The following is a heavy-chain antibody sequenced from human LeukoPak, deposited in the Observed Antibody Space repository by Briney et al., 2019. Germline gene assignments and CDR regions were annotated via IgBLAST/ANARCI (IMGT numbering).Heavy chain of an antibody. CDR3: ARDEPAAIGY. CDR2: IYYSGST. CDR1: GGSISSGDYY. D-gene: IGHD2-2*02. V-gene: IGHV4-30-4*08. Sequence: SETLSLTCTVSGGSISSGDYYWSWIRQPPGKGLEWIGYIYYSGSTYYNPSLKSRVTISVDTSKNQFSLKLSTVTAADTAVYYCARDEPAAIGYWGQGTLVTVSS. J-gene: IGHJ4*02.